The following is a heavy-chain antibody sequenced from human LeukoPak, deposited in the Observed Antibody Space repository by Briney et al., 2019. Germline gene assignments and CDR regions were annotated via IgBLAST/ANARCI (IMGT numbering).Heavy chain of an antibody. Sequence: SETLSLTCAVYGGSFSGYYWSWIRQPPGKGLEWIGEINHSGSSNYNPSLKSRVTISVDTSKNQFSLKLSSVTAADTAVYYCAISRRNTYYYGSGTYYKDYLGQGTLVTVSS. CDR2: INHSGSS. J-gene: IGHJ4*02. CDR3: AISRRNTYYYGSGTYYKDY. CDR1: GGSFSGYY. D-gene: IGHD3-10*01. V-gene: IGHV4-34*01.